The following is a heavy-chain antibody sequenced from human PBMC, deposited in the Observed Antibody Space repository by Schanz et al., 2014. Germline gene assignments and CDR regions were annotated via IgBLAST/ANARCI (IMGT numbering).Heavy chain of an antibody. J-gene: IGHJ4*02. D-gene: IGHD3-10*01. CDR2: ISGSGAST. V-gene: IGHV3-23*01. CDR3: VRDELLWFGEVLSLDS. CDR1: GFSFSSYA. Sequence: EVQLLESGGGLVQPGGSLRLSCATSGFSFSSYAINWVRQAPGKGLEWVSGISGSGASTYYADSVKGRFTISRDNSNKTVDLQMNSLRAEDTALYYCVRDELLWFGEVLSLDSWGQGALVTVSS.